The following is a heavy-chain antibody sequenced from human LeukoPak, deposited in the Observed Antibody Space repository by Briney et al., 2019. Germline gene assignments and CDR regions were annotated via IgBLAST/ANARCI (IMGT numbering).Heavy chain of an antibody. CDR2: VYSGGST. J-gene: IGHJ3*02. CDR1: GFTVSSNY. CDR3: ARERAGAFDI. Sequence: GGSLRLSCAASGFTVSSNYMSWVRQAPGKGLEWVSVVYSGGSTYYADSVKGRFTISRDNSKNTLYLQMNSLRAEDTAVYYCARERAGAFDIWGQGTMVTVSS. V-gene: IGHV3-66*01.